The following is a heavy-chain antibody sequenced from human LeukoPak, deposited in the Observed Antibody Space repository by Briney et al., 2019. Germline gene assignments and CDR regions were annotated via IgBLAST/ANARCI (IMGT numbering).Heavy chain of an antibody. CDR1: GFTFSSYA. CDR2: INAGNGNT. J-gene: IGHJ4*02. CDR3: AGEAVAGSYY. D-gene: IGHD6-19*01. V-gene: IGHV1-3*01. Sequence: GGSLRLSCAASGFTFSSYAMHWVRQAPGQRLEWMGWINAGNGNTKYSQKFQGRVTITRDTSASTAYMELSSLRSEDTAVYYCAGEAVAGSYYWGQGTLVTVSS.